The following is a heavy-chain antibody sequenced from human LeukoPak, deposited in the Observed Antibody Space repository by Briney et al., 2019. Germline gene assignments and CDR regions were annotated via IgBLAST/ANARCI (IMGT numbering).Heavy chain of an antibody. Sequence: GGSLIPSCAASGFTVSSNYMSWVRQAPGKGLEWVSVIYSGGSTYYADSVKGRFTISRDNSKNTLYLQMNSLRAEDTAVYYCAARPTVLLWFGEPLDAFDIWGQGTMVTVSS. CDR3: AARPTVLLWFGEPLDAFDI. J-gene: IGHJ3*02. D-gene: IGHD3-10*01. CDR2: IYSGGST. CDR1: GFTVSSNY. V-gene: IGHV3-53*01.